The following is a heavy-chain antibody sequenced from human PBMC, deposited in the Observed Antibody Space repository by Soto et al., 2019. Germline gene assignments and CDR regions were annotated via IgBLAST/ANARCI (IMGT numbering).Heavy chain of an antibody. CDR1: GGSLSTNP. J-gene: IGHJ4*02. Sequence: ASVKVSCKASGGSLSTNPISWVRQAPGQGLEWMGGTGSGTGPGNHAQKFQGRLTVTADKSTSTVYMELTNLSSEDTAVYYCARRHSGGFFRFFDSWGQGTLVTAPQ. V-gene: IGHV1-69*06. CDR3: ARRHSGGFFRFFDS. CDR2: TGSGTGPG. D-gene: IGHD2-15*01.